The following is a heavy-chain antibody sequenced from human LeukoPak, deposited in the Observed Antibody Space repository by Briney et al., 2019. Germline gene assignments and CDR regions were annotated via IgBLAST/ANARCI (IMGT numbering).Heavy chain of an antibody. V-gene: IGHV1-2*04. J-gene: IGHJ6*02. CDR2: INPNSGGT. CDR3: AREVAYYYGSGPMDV. CDR1: GGTFSSYA. Sequence: ASVKVSCKASGGTFSSYAISWVRQAPGQGLEWMGWINPNSGGTNYAQKFQGWVTMTRDTSISTAYMELSRLRSDDTAVYYCAREVAYYYGSGPMDVWGQGTTVTVSS. D-gene: IGHD3-10*01.